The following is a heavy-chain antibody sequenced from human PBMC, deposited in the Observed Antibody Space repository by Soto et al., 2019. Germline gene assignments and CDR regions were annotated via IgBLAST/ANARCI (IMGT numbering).Heavy chain of an antibody. D-gene: IGHD2-2*01. CDR2: IIPIFGTA. CDR3: ARVFCSSTSCYRGYFDY. Sequence: SVKVSCKASGGTFSGYAISWVRQAPGQGLEWMGGIIPIFGTANYAQKFQGRVTITADESTSTAYMELSSLRSEDTAVYYCARVFCSSTSCYRGYFDYWGQGTLVTVSS. J-gene: IGHJ4*02. CDR1: GGTFSGYA. V-gene: IGHV1-69*13.